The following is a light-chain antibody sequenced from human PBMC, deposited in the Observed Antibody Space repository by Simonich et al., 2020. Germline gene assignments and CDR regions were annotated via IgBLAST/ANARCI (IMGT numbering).Light chain of an antibody. CDR3: QQYYSTPQT. CDR2: WAS. CDR1: QSVLYSSNTKNY. V-gene: IGKV4-1*01. J-gene: IGKJ1*01. Sequence: DIVMTQSPDSLAVSLGERATINCKSSQSVLYSSNTKNYLAWYQPKPGQPPKLLIYWASNRESGVPDRFSGSGSGTDFTLTISSLQAEDVAVYYCQQYYSTPQTFGQGTKVEIK.